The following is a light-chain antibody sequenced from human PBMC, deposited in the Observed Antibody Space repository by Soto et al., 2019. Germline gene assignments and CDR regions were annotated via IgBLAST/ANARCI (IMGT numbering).Light chain of an antibody. J-gene: IGKJ4*01. CDR3: QQSYSTRPLS. V-gene: IGKV1-39*01. Sequence: DIQMTQSPSSLSASVGDRVTITCRASQKISTYLNWYQQKPGKAPKLLIYGASRLQSGVPSRCSGSGSGTDFTLTISSLQAEDFATYYCQQSYSTRPLSFGGGTKLAIK. CDR2: GAS. CDR1: QKISTY.